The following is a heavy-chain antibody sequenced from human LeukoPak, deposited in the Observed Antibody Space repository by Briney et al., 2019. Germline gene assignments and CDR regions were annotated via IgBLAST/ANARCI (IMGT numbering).Heavy chain of an antibody. CDR2: IFYSGST. CDR1: GGSISSSSYY. J-gene: IGHJ4*02. D-gene: IGHD2-21*02. CDR3: ARVGSYCGGDCYSDFDY. V-gene: IGHV4-39*07. Sequence: SETLSLTCDVSGGSISSSSYYWGWIRQPPGKGLEWIGSIFYSGSTYYNPSLKSRVTISVDKSKNQFSLKLSSVTAADTAVYYCARVGSYCGGDCYSDFDYWGQGTLVTVSS.